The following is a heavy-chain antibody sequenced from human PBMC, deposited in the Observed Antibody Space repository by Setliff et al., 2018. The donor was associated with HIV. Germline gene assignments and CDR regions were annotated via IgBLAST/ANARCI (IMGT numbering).Heavy chain of an antibody. Sequence: ETLSLTCTVSGGSISNYYWSWIRQPAGKGLEWIGRIQTSGRTNNNPSLKSRVTMSVDTSKDQFSLILTSVTAADTALYYCAREERTSWPRVDYWGQGALVTVSS. D-gene: IGHD6-13*01. CDR3: AREERTSWPRVDY. CDR1: GGSISNYY. J-gene: IGHJ4*02. CDR2: IQTSGRT. V-gene: IGHV4-4*07.